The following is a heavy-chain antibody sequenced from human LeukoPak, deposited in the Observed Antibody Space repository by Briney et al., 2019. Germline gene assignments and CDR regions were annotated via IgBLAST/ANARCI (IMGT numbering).Heavy chain of an antibody. J-gene: IGHJ6*03. Sequence: GGSLRLSCAASGFTFSSYDMSWGRQAPGKGLEWFSSITLSGGSTFYADSVKGRFTISRDNSKNTLYLQMNSLRAEDTAVYYCAKGAAKGYSGFYYMDVWGKGTTVTVSS. V-gene: IGHV3-23*01. CDR3: AKGAAKGYSGFYYMDV. CDR2: ITLSGGST. CDR1: GFTFSSYD. D-gene: IGHD5-12*01.